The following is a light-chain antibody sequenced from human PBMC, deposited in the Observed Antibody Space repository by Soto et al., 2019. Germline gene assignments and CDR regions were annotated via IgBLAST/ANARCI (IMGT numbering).Light chain of an antibody. Sequence: DTQMTQSPSSLSASVGDRVTITCRASQGITKYLNWYQQKPGKAPKLLIYAASSVQSGVPSRFSGSGYGTDFTLTISSLQPEDSATYFCQQSNSAPLTFGGGTTVEIK. V-gene: IGKV1-39*01. CDR2: AAS. J-gene: IGKJ4*01. CDR1: QGITKY. CDR3: QQSNSAPLT.